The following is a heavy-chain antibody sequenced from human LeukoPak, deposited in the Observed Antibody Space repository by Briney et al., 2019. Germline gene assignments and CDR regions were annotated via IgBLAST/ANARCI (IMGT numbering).Heavy chain of an antibody. Sequence: GGSLRLSCAASGFTFDDYAMHWVRHAPGKGLEWVSGISWNSGSIGYADSVKGRFTISRDNAKNSLYLQMNSLRAEDTALYYCAKERYCSSTSCSPYFDYWGQGTLVTVSS. D-gene: IGHD2-2*01. CDR2: ISWNSGSI. J-gene: IGHJ4*02. CDR1: GFTFDDYA. CDR3: AKERYCSSTSCSPYFDY. V-gene: IGHV3-9*01.